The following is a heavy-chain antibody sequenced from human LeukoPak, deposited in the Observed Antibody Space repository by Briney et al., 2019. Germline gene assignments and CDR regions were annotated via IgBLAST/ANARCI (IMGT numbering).Heavy chain of an antibody. V-gene: IGHV3-30-3*01. CDR1: GFTFSSYA. Sequence: GGSLRLSCAASGFTFSSYAMQWVRQAPGKGLEWVAVISYDGSNKYYADSVKGRFTISRDNSKNTLYLQMNSLRAEDTAVYYCARDKGRALYYYYGMDVWGQGTTVTVSS. CDR3: ARDKGRALYYYYGMDV. J-gene: IGHJ6*02. CDR2: ISYDGSNK.